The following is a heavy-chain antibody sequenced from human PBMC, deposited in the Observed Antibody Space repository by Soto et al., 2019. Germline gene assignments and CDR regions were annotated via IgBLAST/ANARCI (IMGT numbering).Heavy chain of an antibody. CDR3: AKAHYDILTGYSNYYYGMEV. Sequence: GSLRLSCAASGFTFSSYGMHWVRQAPGKGLEWVAVISYDGSNKYYADSVKGRFTISRDNSKNTLYLQMNSLRAEDAAVYYCAKAHYDILTGYSNYYYGMEVWGQGTTVTVSS. CDR2: ISYDGSNK. CDR1: GFTFSSYG. V-gene: IGHV3-30*18. J-gene: IGHJ6*02. D-gene: IGHD3-9*01.